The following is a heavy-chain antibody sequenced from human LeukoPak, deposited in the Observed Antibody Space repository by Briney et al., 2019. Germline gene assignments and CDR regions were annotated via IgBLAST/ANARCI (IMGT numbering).Heavy chain of an antibody. CDR1: GYTFTSYA. J-gene: IGHJ4*02. D-gene: IGHD2/OR15-2a*01. CDR2: INAGYGNT. Sequence: ASVKVSCKASGYTFTSYAMHWVRQAPGQRLEWMGWINAGYGNTKYSQKFQGRVTITRDTSASTAYMELSSLRSEDTAVYYCATALNIPGFDYWGQGTLVTVSS. V-gene: IGHV1-3*01. CDR3: ATALNIPGFDY.